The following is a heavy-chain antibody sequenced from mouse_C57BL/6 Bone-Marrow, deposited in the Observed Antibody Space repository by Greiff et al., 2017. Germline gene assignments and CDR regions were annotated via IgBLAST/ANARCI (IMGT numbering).Heavy chain of an antibody. CDR2: IYPGSGNT. V-gene: IGHV1-76*01. CDR3: ARVAYYYGSSYRYYFDY. J-gene: IGHJ2*01. CDR1: GYTFTDYY. D-gene: IGHD1-1*01. Sequence: VQLQQSGAELVRPGASVKLSCKASGYTFTDYYINWVKQRPGQGLEWIARIYPGSGNTYYNEKFKGKATLTAEKSSSTAYMQLSSLTSEDSAVYFCARVAYYYGSSYRYYFDYWGQGTTLTVSS.